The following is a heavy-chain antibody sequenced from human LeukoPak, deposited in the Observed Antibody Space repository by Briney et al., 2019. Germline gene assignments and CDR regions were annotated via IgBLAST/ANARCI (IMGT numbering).Heavy chain of an antibody. D-gene: IGHD4-17*01. CDR3: ARVGIYGDYGRYFDY. CDR1: GFTLSNYA. J-gene: IGHJ4*02. V-gene: IGHV3-23*01. CDR2: ITGSGALT. Sequence: GGSLRLSCAASGFTLSNYAMTWVRQAPGKGLEWVSSITGSGALTYYADSVKGRFTISKDNAMGTLFLQMNSLRAEDTALYYCARVGIYGDYGRYFDYWGQGTLVTVSS.